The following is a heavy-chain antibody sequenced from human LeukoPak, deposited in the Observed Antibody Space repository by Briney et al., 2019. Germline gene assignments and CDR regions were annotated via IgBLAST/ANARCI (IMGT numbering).Heavy chain of an antibody. Sequence: GASVKVSSKASGGTFSSYAISWVRQAPGQGLEWMGGIIPIFGTANYAQKFQGRVTITTDESTCTAYMELSSLRSEDTAVYYCARPYYYDSSATLDAFDIWGQGTMVTVSS. CDR3: ARPYYYDSSATLDAFDI. CDR1: GGTFSSYA. J-gene: IGHJ3*02. D-gene: IGHD3-22*01. V-gene: IGHV1-69*05. CDR2: IIPIFGTA.